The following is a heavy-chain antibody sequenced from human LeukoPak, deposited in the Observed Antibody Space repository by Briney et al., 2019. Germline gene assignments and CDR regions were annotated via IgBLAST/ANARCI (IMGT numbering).Heavy chain of an antibody. CDR2: IYYSGST. J-gene: IGHJ4*02. CDR1: GGSISSSSYY. V-gene: IGHV4-39*01. D-gene: IGHD2-21*02. Sequence: PSETLSLTCTVSGGSISSSSYYWGWIRQPPGKGLEWIGSIYYSGSTYYNPSLKSRVTISVDTSKNQFSLKLTSVTAADTAVYYCARQVVVTAIRARYFDSWGQGTLVTVSS. CDR3: ARQVVVTAIRARYFDS.